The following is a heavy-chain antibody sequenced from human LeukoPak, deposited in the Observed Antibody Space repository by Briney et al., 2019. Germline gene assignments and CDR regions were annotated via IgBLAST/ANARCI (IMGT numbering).Heavy chain of an antibody. J-gene: IGHJ4*02. D-gene: IGHD3-22*01. V-gene: IGHV7-4-1*02. Sequence: ASVKVSCKVSGYTLTELSMHWVRQAPGKGLEWMGWINTNTGNPTYARGFTGRFVFSLDTSVSTAYLQISSLKAEDTAVYYCAREAGDGGYYVYFDYWGQGTLVTVSS. CDR3: AREAGDGGYYVYFDY. CDR2: INTNTGNP. CDR1: GYTLTELS.